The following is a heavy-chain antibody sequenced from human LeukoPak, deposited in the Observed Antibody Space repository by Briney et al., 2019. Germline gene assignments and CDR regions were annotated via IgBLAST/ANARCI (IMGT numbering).Heavy chain of an antibody. Sequence: GGSLRLSCAASGLTVRSNYMNWVRQAPGKGLEWVSVIYGADTTDYADSVKDRFTIFRENSKNTLYLQMSSLRAEDTAVYYCARGGWLGSNYHPIDYWGQGTLVTVSS. J-gene: IGHJ4*02. CDR2: IYGADTT. D-gene: IGHD3-10*01. CDR1: GLTVRSNY. CDR3: ARGGWLGSNYHPIDY. V-gene: IGHV3-66*01.